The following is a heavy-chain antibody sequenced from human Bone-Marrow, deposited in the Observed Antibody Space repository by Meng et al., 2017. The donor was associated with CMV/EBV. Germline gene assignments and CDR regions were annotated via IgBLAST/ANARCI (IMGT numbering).Heavy chain of an antibody. Sequence: GESLKISCAASGFIFSSYYMNWVRQAPGKGLEWVSSISSSSSYIYYADSVKGRFTISRDNAKNSLYLQMNSLRAEDTAVYYCARDWRYCSSTSCYRSGYAFDSWGQGTMVTVSS. J-gene: IGHJ3*02. CDR2: ISSSSSYI. CDR1: GFIFSSYY. V-gene: IGHV3-21*04. CDR3: ARDWRYCSSTSCYRSGYAFDS. D-gene: IGHD2-2*01.